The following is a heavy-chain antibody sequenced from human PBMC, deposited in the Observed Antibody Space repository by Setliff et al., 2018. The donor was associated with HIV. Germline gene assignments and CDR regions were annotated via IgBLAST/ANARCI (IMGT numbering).Heavy chain of an antibody. V-gene: IGHV1-2*04. J-gene: IGHJ3*02. CDR3: ARDYIHVFDI. CDR2: TNSATGGT. CDR1: GYTFTDNY. Sequence: ASVKVSCKASGYTFTDNYIHWVRQAPGQGLEWMAWTNSATGGTNYAQNFQGWVTVTRDTSINTVYLEANGLKSDDTAVYYCARDYIHVFDIWGQGTMVTVSS.